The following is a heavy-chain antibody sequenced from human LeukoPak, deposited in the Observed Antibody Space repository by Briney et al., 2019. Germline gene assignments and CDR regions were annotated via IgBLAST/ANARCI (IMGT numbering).Heavy chain of an antibody. D-gene: IGHD3/OR15-3a*01. CDR3: ARRGLATDDAFDI. CDR2: IFYTGLT. J-gene: IGHJ3*02. V-gene: IGHV4-39*01. Sequence: SETLSLTCTVSGGSISSSTNYWGWIRQPPGKGLECIGSIFYTGLTYYNPSLKSRVTISMDTSRNQFSLKLTSVTAADTGVFYCARRGLATDDAFDIWGQGTVVTVSS. CDR1: GGSISSSTNY.